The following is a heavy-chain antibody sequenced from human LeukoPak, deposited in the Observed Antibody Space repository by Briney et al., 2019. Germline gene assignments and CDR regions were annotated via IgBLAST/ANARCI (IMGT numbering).Heavy chain of an antibody. D-gene: IGHD5/OR15-5a*01. J-gene: IGHJ3*02. CDR1: GFTFNSYG. V-gene: IGHV3-30*02. CDR2: IRYDGSNK. CDR3: AKESTTYRVYGLDAFDI. Sequence: GGSLRLSCAASGFTFNSYGMHWVRQALGKGLEWVAFIRYDGSNKYYADSVKGRFTISRDSSKNTLYLQMNSLRAEDTAVYYCAKESTTYRVYGLDAFDIWGQGTMVTVTS.